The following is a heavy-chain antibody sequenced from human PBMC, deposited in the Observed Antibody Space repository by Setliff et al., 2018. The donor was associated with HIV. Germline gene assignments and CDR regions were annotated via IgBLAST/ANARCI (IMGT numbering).Heavy chain of an antibody. CDR2: ISSSSSYI. V-gene: IGHV3-21*04. J-gene: IGHJ5*02. Sequence: PGGSLRLSCAASGFTFSSYSMNWVRQAPGKGLEWVSSISSSSSYIYYADSVKGRFTISRDNAKNSLYLQMNSLRAEDTAVYYCAKGQDGLRYNWFDPWGHGTLVTVSS. CDR1: GFTFSSYS. CDR3: AKGQDGLRYNWFDP.